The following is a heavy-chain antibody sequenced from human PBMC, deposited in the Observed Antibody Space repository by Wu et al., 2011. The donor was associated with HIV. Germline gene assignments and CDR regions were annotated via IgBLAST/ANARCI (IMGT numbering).Heavy chain of an antibody. Sequence: QVHLVQSGAEVKKPGSSVKVSCKASGGTFSNYAINWVRQAPGQGLEWLGGIIPVFGTPNYAQKFQGRVTITADESTNTAYMDLSSLRSEDTAIYFCGLGEGGYNLFDYWGQGTQVTVSS. CDR3: GLGEGGYNLFDY. V-gene: IGHV1-69*12. D-gene: IGHD5-24*01. J-gene: IGHJ4*02. CDR2: IIPVFGTP. CDR1: GGTFSNYA.